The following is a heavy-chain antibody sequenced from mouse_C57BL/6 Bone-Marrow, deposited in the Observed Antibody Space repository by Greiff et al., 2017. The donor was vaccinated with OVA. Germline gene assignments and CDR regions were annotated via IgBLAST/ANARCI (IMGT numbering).Heavy chain of an antibody. D-gene: IGHD2-1*01. J-gene: IGHJ2*01. CDR2: INPYNGGT. V-gene: IGHV1-19*01. CDR3: ARGYYGNYDFDY. CDR1: GYTFTDYY. Sequence: VQLQQSGPVLVKPGASVKMSCKASGYTFTDYYMNWVKQSHGKSLEWIGVINPYNGGTSYNQKFKGKATLTVDKSSSTAYMELNSLTSEDSAVYYCARGYYGNYDFDYWGQGTTLTVSS.